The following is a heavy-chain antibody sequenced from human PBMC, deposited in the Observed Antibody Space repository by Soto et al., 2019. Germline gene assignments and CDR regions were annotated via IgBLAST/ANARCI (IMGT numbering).Heavy chain of an antibody. CDR2: VYYSGST. CDR1: GGSISSCDCY. CDR3: ARDSGVATAIDY. V-gene: IGHV4-31*03. D-gene: IGHD5-18*01. J-gene: IGHJ4*02. Sequence: PSETLSLTCSVSGGSISSCDCYWSWIRQHPGKGLEWIGYVYYSGSTYYNPSLKSRVTISLDTPKNQFSLNLSSVTAADTAVYYCARDSGVATAIDYWGQGTLVTVSS.